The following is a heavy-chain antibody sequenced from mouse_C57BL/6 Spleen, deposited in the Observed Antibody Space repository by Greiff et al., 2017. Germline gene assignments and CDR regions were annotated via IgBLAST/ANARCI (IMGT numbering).Heavy chain of an antibody. V-gene: IGHV1-69*01. CDR2: IDPSDSYT. D-gene: IGHD1-1*01. Sequence: QVQLQQPGAELVMPGASVKLSCKASGYTFTSYWMHWVKQRPGQGLEWIGEIDPSDSYTNYNQKFKGKSTLTVDKSSSTAYMQLSSLTSEDSAVYYCARRVYYYGSSYDWYFDVWGTGTTVTVSS. CDR3: ARRVYYYGSSYDWYFDV. J-gene: IGHJ1*03. CDR1: GYTFTSYW.